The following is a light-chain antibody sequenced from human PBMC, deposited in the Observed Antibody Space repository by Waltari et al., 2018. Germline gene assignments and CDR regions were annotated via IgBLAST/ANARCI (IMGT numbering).Light chain of an antibody. Sequence: IQMTQSPSTLSASVGDRVTITCRASHTITNWLAWYQQKPGKAPNVLIYDASTLERRVPSMVSGSGSGTEFTLTINSLQPEDIATYYCQQYDNLPLTFGGGTKVEIK. J-gene: IGKJ4*01. CDR1: HTITNW. CDR3: QQYDNLPLT. V-gene: IGKV1-5*01. CDR2: DAS.